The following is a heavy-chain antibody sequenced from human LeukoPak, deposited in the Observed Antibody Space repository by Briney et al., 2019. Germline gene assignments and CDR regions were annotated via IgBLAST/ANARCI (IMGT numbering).Heavy chain of an antibody. J-gene: IGHJ3*02. Sequence: GGSLRLSFAASGFTFSSYGMHWVRQAPGKGLGGVAVIWYDGSNKYYADSVKGRFTISRDNSKNTLYLQMNSLRAEDTAVYYCAREGHDAFDIWGQGTMVTVSS. CDR1: GFTFSSYG. V-gene: IGHV3-33*01. CDR3: AREGHDAFDI. CDR2: IWYDGSNK.